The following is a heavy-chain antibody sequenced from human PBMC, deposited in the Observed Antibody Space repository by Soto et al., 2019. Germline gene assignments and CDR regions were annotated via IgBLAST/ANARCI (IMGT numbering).Heavy chain of an antibody. CDR3: AGHPSPATDRGGVPTGNWFDP. CDR2: IFYNELT. D-gene: IGHD2-2*01. V-gene: IGHV4-39*01. CDR1: GGSINSRSYY. Sequence: SETLSLTCTVSGGSINSRSYYWGWIRQSPGKGLEWIGSIFYNELTYYNPSLKSRVTIFVDMSKNQFSLRLNSVTAADTAVYYCAGHPSPATDRGGVPTGNWFDPWGQGTLVPVSS. J-gene: IGHJ5*02.